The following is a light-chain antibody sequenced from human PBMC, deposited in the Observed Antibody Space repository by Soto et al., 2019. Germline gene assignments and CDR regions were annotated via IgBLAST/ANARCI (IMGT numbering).Light chain of an antibody. Sequence: DIVLTQSPLSLPVTPGEPASISCRSSQSLLHSNGNIYLDWYLQKPGQSPQLLIYLGSIRASGVPDRFSGSGSGTDFTLTITRMEAADVGVYYCMQAIQAPRTFGLGTKVETK. CDR2: LGS. CDR3: MQAIQAPRT. CDR1: QSLLHSNGNIY. V-gene: IGKV2-28*01. J-gene: IGKJ1*01.